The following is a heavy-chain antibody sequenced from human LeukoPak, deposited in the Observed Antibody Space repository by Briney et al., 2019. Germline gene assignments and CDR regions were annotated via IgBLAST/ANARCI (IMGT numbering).Heavy chain of an antibody. D-gene: IGHD3-22*01. CDR3: ARHYSDSSAYFKY. CDR2: IYYRGST. Sequence: SETLSLTCSVSGDSISSYFWAWIRQPPGKGLEWIGYIYYRGSTNYNPSLKSRVTISVDTSKNQFSLKLSSVTAADTAVYYCARHYSDSSAYFKYWGQGTLVTVSS. V-gene: IGHV4-59*01. CDR1: GDSISSYF. J-gene: IGHJ4*02.